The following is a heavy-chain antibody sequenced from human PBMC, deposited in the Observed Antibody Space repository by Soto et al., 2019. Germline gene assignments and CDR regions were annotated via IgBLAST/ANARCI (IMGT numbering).Heavy chain of an antibody. CDR2: IIPIPDIT. CDR1: GGTFSTYI. Sequence: QVQLVQSGAEVRKPGSSVKVSCKAPGGTFSTYIISWVRQAPGQGLEWMGRIIPIPDITNYAQKFQGRVTVTADRSTSTAYMELTSLKSEDTAVYDFARDRITTRGDAFDLWGQGTMVTVSS. D-gene: IGHD3-3*01. V-gene: IGHV1-69*08. CDR3: ARDRITTRGDAFDL. J-gene: IGHJ3*01.